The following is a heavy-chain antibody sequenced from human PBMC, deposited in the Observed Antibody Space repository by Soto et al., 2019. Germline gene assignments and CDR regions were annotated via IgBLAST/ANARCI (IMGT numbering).Heavy chain of an antibody. D-gene: IGHD2-15*01. CDR2: ISPGSRYP. J-gene: IGHJ5*02. Sequence: GGLPLTCAVSGFTFGGSYMSWIRQAPGKGLEWLSYISPGSRYPAYADSVKGRFTISRDNAKKSLYLQMMSLTAEDTAIYYCVRGGGGGLFDPWGQGTMVTVYS. CDR3: VRGGGGGLFDP. CDR1: GFTFGGSY. V-gene: IGHV3-11*06.